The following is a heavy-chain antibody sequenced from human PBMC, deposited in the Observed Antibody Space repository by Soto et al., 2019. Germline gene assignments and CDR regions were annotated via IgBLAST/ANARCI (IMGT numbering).Heavy chain of an antibody. Sequence: QVHLLESGPGLVKPSQTLSLTCSVSGDSISTVDYFWAWIRQPPGQALEYIGYIYKSTTTYSNPSFGSRVAPSLDMSKSQFSLTVTSVPAADTAVYFCARGRYCLTGRCFPNWFDSWGQGTLVTVSA. D-gene: IGHD2-15*01. CDR1: GDSISTVDYF. J-gene: IGHJ5*01. CDR3: ARGRYCLTGRCFPNWFDS. V-gene: IGHV4-30-4*01. CDR2: IYKSTTT.